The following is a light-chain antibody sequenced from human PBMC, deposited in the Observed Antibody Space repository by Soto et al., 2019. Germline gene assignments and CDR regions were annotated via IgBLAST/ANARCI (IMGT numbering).Light chain of an antibody. CDR3: QQSYSTSRT. Sequence: DIQMTQSPSSLSASVGDRVTITCRASQSISSYLNWYQQKPGKAPKLLIYAASSLQSGVPSRFSGRGSGTDFTLTISSLQPEDFATYDCQQSYSTSRTFGKGTKVEIK. CDR2: AAS. V-gene: IGKV1-39*01. J-gene: IGKJ1*01. CDR1: QSISSY.